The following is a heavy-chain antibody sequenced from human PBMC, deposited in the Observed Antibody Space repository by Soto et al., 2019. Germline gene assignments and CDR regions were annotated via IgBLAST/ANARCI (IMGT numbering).Heavy chain of an antibody. J-gene: IGHJ6*02. D-gene: IGHD2-21*02. Sequence: QVQLQESGPGLVKPSQTLSLTCTVSGGSISSGGYYWSWIRQHPGRGLEWIGYIYYSGSTYYNPSLKSRVTISVDTSKNQFSLKLSSVTAADTAVYYCARVCGGDCHNVMDVCGQGTTVTVSS. CDR3: ARVCGGDCHNVMDV. CDR2: IYYSGST. CDR1: GGSISSGGYY. V-gene: IGHV4-31*03.